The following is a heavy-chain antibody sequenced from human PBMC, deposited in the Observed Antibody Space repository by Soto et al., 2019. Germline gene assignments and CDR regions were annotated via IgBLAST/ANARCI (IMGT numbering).Heavy chain of an antibody. CDR2: IIPILGRA. J-gene: IGHJ4*02. CDR1: GYTFTSCY. CDR3: ARDYSGYDGLFDY. Sequence: SVKVSCKASGYTFTSCYVHWVRQAPGQGLEWMGIIIPILGRANYPQKFQGRVTTTADKSTSTAYMELSSLRSEDTAVYYCARDYSGYDGLFDYWGQGTLVTVSS. V-gene: IGHV1-69*04. D-gene: IGHD5-12*01.